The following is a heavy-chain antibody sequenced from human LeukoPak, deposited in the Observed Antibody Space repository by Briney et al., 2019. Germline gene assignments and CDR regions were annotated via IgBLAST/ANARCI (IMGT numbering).Heavy chain of an antibody. V-gene: IGHV3-7*01. CDR1: GFTFSSYW. Sequence: GGSLRLSCAVSGFTFSSYWMSWVRQAPGKGLEWVANIKQDGSEKYYVDSVKGRFTISRDNAKNSLYLQMNSLRAEDTAVYYCARLDSSWFGWFDPWGQGTLVTVSS. D-gene: IGHD6-13*01. CDR3: ARLDSSWFGWFDP. CDR2: IKQDGSEK. J-gene: IGHJ5*02.